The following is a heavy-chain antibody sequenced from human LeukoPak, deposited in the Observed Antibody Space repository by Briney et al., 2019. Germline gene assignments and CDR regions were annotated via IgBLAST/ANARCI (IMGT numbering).Heavy chain of an antibody. CDR1: GGSISSYY. V-gene: IGHV4-4*07. Sequence: SETLSLTCTVSGGSISSYYWSWIRQPAGKGLEWIGRIYTSGSTNYNPSLKSRVTMSVDTSKNQFSLKLSSVTAADTAVYYCARTSSGWSNNWFDPWGQGTLITVSS. J-gene: IGHJ5*02. D-gene: IGHD6-19*01. CDR2: IYTSGST. CDR3: ARTSSGWSNNWFDP.